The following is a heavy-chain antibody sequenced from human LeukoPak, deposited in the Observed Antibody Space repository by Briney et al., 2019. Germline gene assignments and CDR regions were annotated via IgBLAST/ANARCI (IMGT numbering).Heavy chain of an antibody. CDR1: GYTFTNFW. D-gene: IGHD1-1*01. CDR2: VSPSDSDT. CDR3: VRQPRVHTPDF. V-gene: IGHV5-51*01. J-gene: IGHJ4*02. Sequence: GESLKISCEGSGYTFTNFWIGWVRQMPGKGLEWMGIVSPSDSDTRYSPSFQGQVTISADKSITTAYLQWSSLKASDTATYYCVRQPRVHTPDFWGQGTLVTVSS.